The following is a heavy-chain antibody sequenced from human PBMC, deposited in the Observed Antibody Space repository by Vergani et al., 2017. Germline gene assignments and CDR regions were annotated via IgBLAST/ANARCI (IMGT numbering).Heavy chain of an antibody. D-gene: IGHD2-15*01. V-gene: IGHV4-61*02. CDR1: GESIRSGSHY. J-gene: IGHJ4*02. CDR2: IHTGGST. Sequence: QVKLQESGPGLLKPSQTLSLTCTVSGESIRSGSHYLSWIRQPAGKGPEWIGHIHTGGSTDLNPSFKSRVTISVDTSKSQFSLKLNSVTVADTAVYYCARSRPYCTSGSCTAIWGQGTVVTVAS. CDR3: ARSRPYCTSGSCTAI.